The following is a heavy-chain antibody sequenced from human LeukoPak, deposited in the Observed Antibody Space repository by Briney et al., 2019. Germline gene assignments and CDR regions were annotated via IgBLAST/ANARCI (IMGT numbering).Heavy chain of an antibody. V-gene: IGHV3-23*01. CDR1: GFTFSSYA. J-gene: IGHJ4*02. CDR3: AKDLSSSSSVVVVAAKHDY. CDR2: ISSSGGST. D-gene: IGHD2-15*01. Sequence: GGSLRLSCAASGFTFSSYAMSWVRQAPGKGLEWVSAISSSGGSTYYADSVKGRFTISRDNSKNTLYLQMNSLRAEDTAVYYCAKDLSSSSSVVVVAAKHDYWGQGTLVTVSS.